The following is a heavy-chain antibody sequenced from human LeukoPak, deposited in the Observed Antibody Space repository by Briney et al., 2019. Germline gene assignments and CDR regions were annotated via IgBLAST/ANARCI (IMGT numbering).Heavy chain of an antibody. CDR2: ISGSGGST. CDR1: GFTFSSYA. Sequence: GESLRLSCAASGFTFSSYAMSWVRQAPGKGLEWVSAISGSGGSTYYADSVKGRFTISRDNSKNSLYLQMNSLRAEDTAVYYCARDPTHKWLRLTLYYYYYMDVWGKGTTVTVSS. D-gene: IGHD5-12*01. V-gene: IGHV3-23*01. J-gene: IGHJ6*03. CDR3: ARDPTHKWLRLTLYYYYYMDV.